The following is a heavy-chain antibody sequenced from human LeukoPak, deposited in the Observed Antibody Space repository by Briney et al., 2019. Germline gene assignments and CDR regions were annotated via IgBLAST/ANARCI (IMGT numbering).Heavy chain of an antibody. J-gene: IGHJ4*02. CDR3: ARHTDIAPLSSLKY. V-gene: IGHV3-74*01. CDR2: ISGDGSRT. CDR1: GFTFSSYW. Sequence: SGGSLRLSCAASGFTFSSYWMHWVRQGPGKGLVWVSYISGDGSRTTYADSVKGRFTISRDNAKNTLDLQMNSLRAEDTAVYYCARHTDIAPLSSLKYWGQGTLVTVSS. D-gene: IGHD6-13*01.